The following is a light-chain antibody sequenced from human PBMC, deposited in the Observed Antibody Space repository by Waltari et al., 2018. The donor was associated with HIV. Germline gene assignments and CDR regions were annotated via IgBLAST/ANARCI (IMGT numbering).Light chain of an antibody. CDR3: QVWDYRGYVM. CDR2: QDK. CDR1: KLGDRY. V-gene: IGLV3-1*01. J-gene: IGLJ3*02. Sequence: SYKLTQPPSVPVSPGPTARIRCSGDKLGDRYASWYQQRPGQSPVLIIYQDKKRPSGIPERFSGSNSGNTATLTISGTQTMDEADYYCQVWDYRGYVMFGGGTKLTVL.